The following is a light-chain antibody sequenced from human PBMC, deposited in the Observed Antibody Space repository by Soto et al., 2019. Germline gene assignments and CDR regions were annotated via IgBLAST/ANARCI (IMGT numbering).Light chain of an antibody. CDR1: QSISSW. Sequence: DIQMTQSPSTLSASVGDRVTITCRASQSISSWLAWYQQKPGKAPKLLIYDASSLESGVPSRFSGSGSGTEFTLTISSLRPDDFATYYCQQYNSYSLRTFGQGTKVEIK. J-gene: IGKJ1*01. V-gene: IGKV1-5*01. CDR3: QQYNSYSLRT. CDR2: DAS.